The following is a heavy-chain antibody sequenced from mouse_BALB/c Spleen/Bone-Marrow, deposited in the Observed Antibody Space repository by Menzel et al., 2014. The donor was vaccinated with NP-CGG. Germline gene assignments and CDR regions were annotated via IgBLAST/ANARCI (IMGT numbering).Heavy chain of an antibody. V-gene: IGHV1-9*01. Sequence: VQLVESGAELMKPGASVKISCKATGYTFSTYWIEWVKQRPGHGLEWIGEILPGSGTTNYNEKFKGKATFTADTSSNTAYMHLSSLTSEDSAVYYCARLITTGGFAYWGQGTLVTVSA. CDR3: ARLITTGGFAY. CDR2: ILPGSGTT. J-gene: IGHJ3*01. CDR1: GYTFSTYW. D-gene: IGHD2-4*01.